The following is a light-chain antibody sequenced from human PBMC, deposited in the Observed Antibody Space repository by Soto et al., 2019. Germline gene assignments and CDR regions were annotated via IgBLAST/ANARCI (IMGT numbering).Light chain of an antibody. CDR1: QSLSGW. CDR2: DAS. Sequence: DIQMTQSPSTLSASVGDRVTITCRASQSLSGWLAWYQQKPGKAPKLLIYDASSLESGVPSRFSGSGSGTEFTLTISSLQPDDFATYYCQQYNSYSRTFGQGTKVDI. V-gene: IGKV1-5*01. J-gene: IGKJ1*01. CDR3: QQYNSYSRT.